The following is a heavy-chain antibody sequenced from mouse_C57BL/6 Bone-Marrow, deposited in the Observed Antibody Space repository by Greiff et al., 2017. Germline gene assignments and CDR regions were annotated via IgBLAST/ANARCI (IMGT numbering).Heavy chain of an antibody. Sequence: QVQLKQSGAELVRPGTSVKVSCKASGYAFTNYLIEWVKQRPGQGLEWIGVINPGSGGTNYNEKFKGKATLTADKSSSTAYMQLSSLKSEDSAVYFCGRWYYGSSYGFAYWGQGTLVTVSA. V-gene: IGHV1-54*01. D-gene: IGHD1-1*01. CDR2: INPGSGGT. CDR3: GRWYYGSSYGFAY. J-gene: IGHJ3*01. CDR1: GYAFTNYL.